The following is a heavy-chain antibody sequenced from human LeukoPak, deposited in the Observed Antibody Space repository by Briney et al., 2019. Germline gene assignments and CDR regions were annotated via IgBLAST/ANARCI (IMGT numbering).Heavy chain of an antibody. Sequence: SETLSLTCAVYGGSLSAYHCSWIRQSREKGLEWIGEINHSGNTNYNPSLKSRVTISVDTSKTQISLKLNSVTAADTAVYFCVIYIVGTPVADSWGQGTLVTVSS. CDR2: INHSGNT. CDR3: VIYIVGTPVADS. CDR1: GGSLSAYH. J-gene: IGHJ4*02. D-gene: IGHD1-26*01. V-gene: IGHV4-34*01.